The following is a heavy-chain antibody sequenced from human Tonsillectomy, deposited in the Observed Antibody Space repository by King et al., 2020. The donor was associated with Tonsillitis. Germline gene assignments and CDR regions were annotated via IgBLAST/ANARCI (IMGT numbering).Heavy chain of an antibody. V-gene: IGHV3-30*18. CDR1: GFTFSAFG. J-gene: IGHJ4*02. Sequence: VQLVESGGGVVQPGTSLRLSCTASGFTFSAFGLHWDRQAPGNGLEWVALISYDGRNTYYADTVKGRFTISRDNSKNTLNLRMNSLRPDDTAVYYCAKDLVGAAFDYWGQGTLVTVSS. D-gene: IGHD3-16*01. CDR3: AKDLVGAAFDY. CDR2: ISYDGRNT.